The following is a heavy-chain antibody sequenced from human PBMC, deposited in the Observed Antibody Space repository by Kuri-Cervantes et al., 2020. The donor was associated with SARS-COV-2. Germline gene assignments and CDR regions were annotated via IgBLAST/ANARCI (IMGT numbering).Heavy chain of an antibody. J-gene: IGHJ4*02. D-gene: IGHD1-14*01. CDR2: ISYDGSNK. CDR3: ARDYRGSFGY. CDR1: GFTLSDYY. Sequence: GGSLRLSCVASGFTLSDYYMSWVRQAPGKGLEWVAVISYDGSNKYYADSVKGRFTISRDNSKDTLYLQMNSLRAEDTAVYYCARDYRGSFGYWGQGTLVTVSS. V-gene: IGHV3-30*03.